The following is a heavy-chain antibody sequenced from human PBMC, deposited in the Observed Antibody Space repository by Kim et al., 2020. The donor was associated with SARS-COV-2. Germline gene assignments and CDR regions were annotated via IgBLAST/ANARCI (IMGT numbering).Heavy chain of an antibody. D-gene: IGHD3-22*01. Sequence: ASVKVSCKASGYTFTSYYMHWVRQAPGQGLEWMGIINPSGGSTSYAQKFQGRVTMTRDTSTSTVYMELSSLRSEDTAVYYCARGGPAVTMIVVVPNDAFDIWGQGTMVTVSS. CDR3: ARGGPAVTMIVVVPNDAFDI. CDR1: GYTFTSYY. CDR2: INPSGGST. V-gene: IGHV1-46*01. J-gene: IGHJ3*02.